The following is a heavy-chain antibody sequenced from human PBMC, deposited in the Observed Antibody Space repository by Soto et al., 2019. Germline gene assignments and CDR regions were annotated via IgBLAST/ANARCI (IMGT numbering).Heavy chain of an antibody. J-gene: IGHJ5*02. CDR2: IYYSGST. CDR3: ARDPSYYNRSGYENWLDL. CDR1: GGSISSGDYY. D-gene: IGHD3-22*01. Sequence: SSETLSLTGTVSGGSISSGDYYWRWIRQAPGKGLEWIGYIYYSGSTYDNPSLKSRVTISVDTSKNPFSLKLSSVTAADTAVYYCARDPSYYNRSGYENWLDLCHQETLVTVSS. V-gene: IGHV4-30-4*01.